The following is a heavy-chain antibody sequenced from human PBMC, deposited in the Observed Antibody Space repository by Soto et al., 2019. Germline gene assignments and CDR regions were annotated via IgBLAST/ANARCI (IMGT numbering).Heavy chain of an antibody. V-gene: IGHV1-18*04. Sequence: QVQLVQSGAEVKKPGASVKVSCKASGYTFTSYGISWVRQAPGQGLEWMGWISAYNGNTNYAQKLQGRVTMTTDTARGAAYMELRSLSSDDTAVYYCARYTVYYDSSCYYPILPNFDYWVQGTMVTVSS. D-gene: IGHD3-22*01. J-gene: IGHJ4*02. CDR1: GYTFTSYG. CDR2: ISAYNGNT. CDR3: ARYTVYYDSSCYYPILPNFDY.